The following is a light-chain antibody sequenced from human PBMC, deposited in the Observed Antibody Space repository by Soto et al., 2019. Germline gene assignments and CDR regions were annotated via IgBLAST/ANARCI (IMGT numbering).Light chain of an antibody. J-gene: IGKJ1*01. CDR2: DAS. Sequence: EIVLTQSPGTLSLSPGERATLSCRASQSVSSSYLAWYQQKPVQPPRLLIFDASSRATGIPDRFSGSGSGTDFTLTISSLEPEDFAVYYCQQFGRSPPSWTFGQGTKVEIK. CDR3: QQFGRSPPSWT. CDR1: QSVSSSY. V-gene: IGKV3-20*01.